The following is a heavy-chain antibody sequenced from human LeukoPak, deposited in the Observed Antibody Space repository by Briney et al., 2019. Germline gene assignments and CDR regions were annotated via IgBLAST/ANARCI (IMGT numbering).Heavy chain of an antibody. CDR3: AKELLSHYYGSGSYRATFDY. V-gene: IGHV3-21*04. D-gene: IGHD3-10*01. CDR1: GFTFSSYS. CDR2: ISGSSSYI. Sequence: GGSLRLSCAASGFTFSSYSMNWVRQAPGKGLEWVSCISGSSSYIYSADSVKGRFTISRDNAKNSLYLQMNSLRAEDTALYYCAKELLSHYYGSGSYRATFDYWGQGTLVTVSS. J-gene: IGHJ4*02.